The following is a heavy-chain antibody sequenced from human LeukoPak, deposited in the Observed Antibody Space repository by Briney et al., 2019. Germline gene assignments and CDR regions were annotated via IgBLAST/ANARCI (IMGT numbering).Heavy chain of an antibody. J-gene: IGHJ4*02. CDR3: ARTIVPAAPLDY. CDR2: INTDGSST. V-gene: IGHV3-74*01. D-gene: IGHD2-2*01. CDR1: GFTFSSYW. Sequence: GGSLRLSCAASGFTFSSYWMHWVRQAPGKGLGWVSRINTDGSSTSYADSLKGRFTISRDNAKNTLYLQMNSLRAEDTAVYYCARTIVPAAPLDYWGQGTLVTVSS.